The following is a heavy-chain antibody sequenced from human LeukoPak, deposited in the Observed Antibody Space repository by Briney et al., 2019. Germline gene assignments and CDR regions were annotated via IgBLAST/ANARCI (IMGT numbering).Heavy chain of an antibody. D-gene: IGHD3-22*01. V-gene: IGHV4-34*01. CDR3: ARVITTYSYYYMDV. CDR1: GGSFSGYY. CDR2: ITHSGST. Sequence: SETLSLTCVVYGGSFSGYYWSWIRPPPGKGREWRGEITHSGSTNYNPSLKSRVTISVDTSKNHFSLKLSSMTAADTAVYYCARVITTYSYYYMDVWGKGTTVTVSS. J-gene: IGHJ6*03.